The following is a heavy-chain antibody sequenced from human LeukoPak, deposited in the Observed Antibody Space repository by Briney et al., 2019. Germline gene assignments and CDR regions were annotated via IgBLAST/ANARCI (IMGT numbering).Heavy chain of an antibody. Sequence: ASVEVSCKASGYTLTSYYMHWVRQAPGQGLEWMGIINPSGGSTSYAQKFQGRVTMTRDTSTSTVYMELSSLRSEDTAVYYRARDPYGDYYFDYWGQGTLVTVSS. D-gene: IGHD4-17*01. J-gene: IGHJ4*02. CDR1: GYTLTSYY. CDR2: INPSGGST. CDR3: ARDPYGDYYFDY. V-gene: IGHV1-46*01.